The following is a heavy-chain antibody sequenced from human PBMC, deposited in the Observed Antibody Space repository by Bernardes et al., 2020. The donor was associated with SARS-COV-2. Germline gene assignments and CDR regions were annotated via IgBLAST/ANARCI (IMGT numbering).Heavy chain of an antibody. CDR2: MNPNSGNT. D-gene: IGHD5-18*01. Sequence: ASVKVSCKASGYTFTSYDINWVRQATGQGLEWMGWMNPNSGNTGYAQKFQGRVTMTRNTSISTAYMELSSLRSEDTAVYYCATGGYSYGQHQRNWFDPLGQGTLVTVSS. V-gene: IGHV1-8*01. CDR3: ATGGYSYGQHQRNWFDP. J-gene: IGHJ5*02. CDR1: GYTFTSYD.